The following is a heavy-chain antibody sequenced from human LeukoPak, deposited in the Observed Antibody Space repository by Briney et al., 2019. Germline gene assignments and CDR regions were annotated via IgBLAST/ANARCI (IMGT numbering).Heavy chain of an antibody. CDR3: AKRGVVIRVILVGFHKEAYYFDS. Sequence: GGSLRLSCAVSGITLSNYGMSWVRQAPGKGLEWVAGISDSGGRTNYADSVKGRFTISRNNPKNTLFLQMNSLRAEDTAVYFCAKRGVVIRVILVGFHKEAYYFDSWGQGALVTVSS. D-gene: IGHD3-22*01. J-gene: IGHJ4*02. CDR2: ISDSGGRT. V-gene: IGHV3-23*01. CDR1: GITLSNYG.